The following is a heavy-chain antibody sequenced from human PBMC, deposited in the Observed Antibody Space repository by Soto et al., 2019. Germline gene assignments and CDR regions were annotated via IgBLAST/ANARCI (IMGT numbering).Heavy chain of an antibody. D-gene: IGHD3-9*01. CDR3: ARNFDITATGTAFDS. Sequence: PSETLSLTCSVSGGSISGHYWGWIRLPAGRRLQWVGRIYSSGTTNYNPPLKSRVRMSVDTARNSFSLRLDSVTASDTAVYYCARNFDITATGTAFDSWGRGVLVTVSS. J-gene: IGHJ4*02. CDR2: IYSSGTT. CDR1: GGSISGHY. V-gene: IGHV4-4*07.